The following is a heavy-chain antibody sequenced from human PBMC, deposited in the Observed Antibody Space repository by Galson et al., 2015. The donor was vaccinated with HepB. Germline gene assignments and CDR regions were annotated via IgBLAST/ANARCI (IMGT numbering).Heavy chain of an antibody. J-gene: IGHJ6*03. Sequence: SLRLSCAASGFTFSSYAMSWVRQAPGKGLEWVSAISGSGGSTYYADSVKGRFTISRDNSKNTLYLQMNSLRAEDTAVYYCAKADSGSYSTYYYYMDVWGKGTTVTVSS. CDR1: GFTFSSYA. V-gene: IGHV3-23*01. D-gene: IGHD1-26*01. CDR3: AKADSGSYSTYYYYMDV. CDR2: ISGSGGST.